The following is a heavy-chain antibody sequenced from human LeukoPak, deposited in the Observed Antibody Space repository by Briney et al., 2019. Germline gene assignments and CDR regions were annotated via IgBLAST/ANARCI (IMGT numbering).Heavy chain of an antibody. CDR1: GGSISSSYY. J-gene: IGHJ3*02. CDR2: IYYSGST. V-gene: IGHV4-39*01. D-gene: IGHD6-19*01. Sequence: PSETLSHTCTVSGGSISSSYYWTWIRQPPGQGLEWIGNIYYSGSTHYNPSLKSRVTISIDTFKNQFSLKLTSVTAADTAVYYCARLPYSSGWFDAFDIWGQGTVVTVSS. CDR3: ARLPYSSGWFDAFDI.